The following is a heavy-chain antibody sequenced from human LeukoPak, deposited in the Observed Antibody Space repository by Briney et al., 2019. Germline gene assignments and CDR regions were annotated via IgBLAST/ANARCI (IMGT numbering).Heavy chain of an antibody. CDR2: LYSDGNT. J-gene: IGHJ4*02. D-gene: IGHD1-14*01. CDR1: GFTVITND. V-gene: IGHV3-53*01. CDR3: ARGVEPLAASTLAY. Sequence: GGSLRLSCAASGFTVITNDMTWVRQAPGKGLEWVSVLYSDGNTRYADSVQGRFTISRDNSKNTLYLEMNSLSPDDTAVYYCARGVEPLAASTLAYWGQGTLVTVSS.